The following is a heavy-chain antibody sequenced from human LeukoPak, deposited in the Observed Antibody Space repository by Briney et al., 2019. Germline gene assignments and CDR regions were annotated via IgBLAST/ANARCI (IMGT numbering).Heavy chain of an antibody. CDR3: ARGGDSSGHLGAFDI. CDR2: ISRSSTTI. V-gene: IGHV3-48*04. CDR1: GFTFSSYS. Sequence: PGGSLRLSCAASGFTFSSYSMNWVRQAPGKGLEWLSYISRSSTTIYYADSVKGRFTISRDNAKNSLYLQMNSLRAEDTAVYYCARGGDSSGHLGAFDIWGQGTMVTVSS. D-gene: IGHD3-22*01. J-gene: IGHJ3*02.